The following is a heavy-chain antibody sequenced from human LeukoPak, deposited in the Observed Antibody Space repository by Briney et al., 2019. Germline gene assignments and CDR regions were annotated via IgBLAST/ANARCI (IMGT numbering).Heavy chain of an antibody. V-gene: IGHV1-46*01. CDR1: GYTFTSYY. CDR3: ATVPARRRPYYYYGMDV. CDR2: INPSGGST. Sequence: ASVKVSCKASGYTFTSYYMHWVRQAPGQGLEWMGIINPSGGSTSYAQKFQGRVTMTRDTSTSTVYMELSSLRSEDTAVYYCATVPARRRPYYYYGMDVWGQGTTVTVSS. J-gene: IGHJ6*02. D-gene: IGHD2-2*01.